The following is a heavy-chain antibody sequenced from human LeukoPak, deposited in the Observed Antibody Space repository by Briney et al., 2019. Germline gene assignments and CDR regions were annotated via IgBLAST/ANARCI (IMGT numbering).Heavy chain of an antibody. J-gene: IGHJ6*03. CDR3: ARAYCGGDCYSNYYYMDV. D-gene: IGHD2-21*02. V-gene: IGHV1-18*01. CDR2: ISAYNGNT. CDR1: GYTFTSYG. Sequence: ASVKVSCKASGYTFTSYGISWVRQAPGQRLEGMGWISAYNGNTNYAQKLQGRVTMTTDTSTSTAYMELRSLRSDDTAVYYCARAYCGGDCYSNYYYMDVWGKGTTVTVSS.